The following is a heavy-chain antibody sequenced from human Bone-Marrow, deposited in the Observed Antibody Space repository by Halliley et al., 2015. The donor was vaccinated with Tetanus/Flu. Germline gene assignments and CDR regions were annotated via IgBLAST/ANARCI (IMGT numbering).Heavy chain of an antibody. CDR3: VKAKPGDY. Sequence: EYVSAISSNGGSTYYADSVKGRFTISRDNSKNTLYLQMSSLRAEDTAVYYCVKAKPGDYWGQGTLVTVSS. J-gene: IGHJ4*02. V-gene: IGHV3-64D*06. CDR2: ISSNGGST. D-gene: IGHD3-10*01.